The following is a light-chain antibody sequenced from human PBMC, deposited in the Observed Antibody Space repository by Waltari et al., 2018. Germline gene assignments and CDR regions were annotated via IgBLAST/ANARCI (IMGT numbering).Light chain of an antibody. CDR1: EGVSTY. CDR2: DAS. CDR3: QERSNWPGGS. J-gene: IGKJ4*01. Sequence: EIVLTQSPGTLSWSPGESAPLSCRASEGVSTYLAWYQQKPGQAPRLLIYDASNRAAGIPARFVASGSETDFTLTITRLEPEDFAVYYCQERSNWPGGSFGGGTKVEIK. V-gene: IGKV3-11*01.